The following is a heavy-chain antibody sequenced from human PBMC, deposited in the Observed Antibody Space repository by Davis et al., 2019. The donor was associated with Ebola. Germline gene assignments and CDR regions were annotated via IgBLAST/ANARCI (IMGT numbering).Heavy chain of an antibody. D-gene: IGHD2-15*01. V-gene: IGHV1-46*01. CDR1: GYTFTGYY. CDR2: INPSGGST. Sequence: ASVKVSCKASGYTFTGYYMHWVRQAPGQRLEWMGIINPSGGSTSYAQKFQGRVTMTRDTSTSTVYMELSSLRSEDTAVYYCASSRMDYYYYYYMDVWGKGTTVTVSS. CDR3: ASSRMDYYYYYYMDV. J-gene: IGHJ6*03.